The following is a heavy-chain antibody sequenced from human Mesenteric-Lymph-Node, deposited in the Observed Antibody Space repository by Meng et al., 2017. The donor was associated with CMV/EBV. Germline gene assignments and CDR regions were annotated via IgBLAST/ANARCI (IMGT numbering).Heavy chain of an antibody. J-gene: IGHJ4*02. CDR2: VHSTGSA. D-gene: IGHD1-26*01. CDR3: ARHFPFSGNFD. CDR1: GASISSPNYF. V-gene: IGHV4-39*01. Sequence: GSLRLSCTVSGASISSPNYFWAWIRQPPGKGLEWIGNVHSTGSAFYNSSLKSRLTISVDTSRNQFSLGLNSVTAADTAIYYCARHFPFSGNFDWGQGTLVTVSS.